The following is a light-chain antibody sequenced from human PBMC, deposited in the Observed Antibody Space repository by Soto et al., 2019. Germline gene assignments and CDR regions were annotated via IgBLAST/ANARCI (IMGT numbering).Light chain of an antibody. J-gene: IGKJ2*01. CDR3: QQYNSYSYT. CDR1: QSISNW. V-gene: IGKV1-5*01. CDR2: DAS. Sequence: DIQMTQSPSTLSASVGDRVTITCRASQSISNWLAWYQQKPGKAPKLLIHDASSLESGVPSRFSGSGSGTEFTLTISSLQPDDFATYDCQQYNSYSYTFGQGTKLEIK.